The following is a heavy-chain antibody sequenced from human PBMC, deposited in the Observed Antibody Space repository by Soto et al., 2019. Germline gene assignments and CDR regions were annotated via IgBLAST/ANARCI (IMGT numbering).Heavy chain of an antibody. Sequence: EVQLVESGGGLVQPGGSLRVSCAASGFTFSSYGMSWVRQAPGKGLEWVSGISGSGGSTYYADSVKGRFTISRDNSKNAVYLQMNRLRAEDQASYYCASYYYDRSGYYHYFDYLGQGNLVNVSS. CDR2: ISGSGGST. D-gene: IGHD3-22*01. V-gene: IGHV3-23*04. CDR1: GFTFSSYG. J-gene: IGHJ4*02. CDR3: ASYYYDRSGYYHYFDY.